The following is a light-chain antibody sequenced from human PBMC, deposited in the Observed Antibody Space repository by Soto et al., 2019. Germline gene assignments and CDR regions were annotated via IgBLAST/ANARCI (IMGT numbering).Light chain of an antibody. V-gene: IGKV2-29*01. CDR1: QSLLHITGETF. Sequence: DVVMTQTPLSLSVAPGQPASISCKSSQSLLHITGETFLFWYLQKPGQSPQLLIYEVSTRVSGVPDRFSGSGSGTDFTLEISRVETDDVGIYYCHQRQSWPRTFGQGTTVDIK. J-gene: IGKJ1*01. CDR2: EVS. CDR3: HQRQSWPRT.